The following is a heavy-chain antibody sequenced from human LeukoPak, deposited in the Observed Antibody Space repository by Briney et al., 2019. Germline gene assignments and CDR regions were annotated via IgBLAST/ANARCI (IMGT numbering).Heavy chain of an antibody. Sequence: GGTLRLSCAASGFTFSNHGMNWVRQAPGRGLEWVSGISPSGDIRYYADSVKGRFTISRDNSKNTLYLEVISLTAEDTAVYYCAKDDAWLRFGEWSQGTLVTVSS. D-gene: IGHD3-10*01. V-gene: IGHV3-23*01. CDR2: ISPSGDIR. J-gene: IGHJ4*02. CDR3: AKDDAWLRFGE. CDR1: GFTFSNHG.